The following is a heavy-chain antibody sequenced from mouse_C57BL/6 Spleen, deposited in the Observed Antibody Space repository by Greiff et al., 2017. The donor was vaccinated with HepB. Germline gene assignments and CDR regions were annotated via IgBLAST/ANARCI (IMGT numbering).Heavy chain of an antibody. CDR1: GYTFTDYE. CDR3: TRRRTVVADY. D-gene: IGHD1-1*01. V-gene: IGHV1-15*01. Sequence: QVQLQQSGAELVRPGASVTLSCKASGYTFTDYEMHWVKQTPVHGLEWIGAIDPETCGTAYNQKFKGKAILTADKSSSTAYMELRSLTSEDSAVYYCTRRRTVVADYWGQGTTLTVSS. CDR2: IDPETCGT. J-gene: IGHJ2*01.